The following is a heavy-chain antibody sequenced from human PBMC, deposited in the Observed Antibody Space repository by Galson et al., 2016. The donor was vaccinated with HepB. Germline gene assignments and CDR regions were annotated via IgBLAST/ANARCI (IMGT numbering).Heavy chain of an antibody. J-gene: IGHJ6*01. D-gene: IGHD3-22*01. CDR3: ARVDSSGYSSSMDV. Sequence: SVKVSCKASGGTFNSYALNWVRQAPGQELEWVGGIIPIFGTTNYARKFQGRVTITADRSAITAYMELSSLRSEDTAVYYCARVDSSGYSSSMDVWGQGTTATVSS. CDR1: GGTFNSYA. V-gene: IGHV1-69*06. CDR2: IIPIFGTT.